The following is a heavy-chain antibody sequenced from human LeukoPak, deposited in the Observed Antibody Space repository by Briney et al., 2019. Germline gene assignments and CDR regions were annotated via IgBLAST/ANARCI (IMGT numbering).Heavy chain of an antibody. CDR1: GFTFSDYY. D-gene: IGHD3-22*01. CDR2: ISSSGSTI. CDR3: ARDEYYYDSSTGFDY. Sequence: PGGSLRLSCAASGFTFSDYYMSWIRQAPGKGLEWVSYISSSGSTIYYADSVKSRFTISRDNAKNSLYLQMNSLRAEDTAVNYCARDEYYYDSSTGFDYWGQGTLVTVSS. V-gene: IGHV3-11*04. J-gene: IGHJ4*02.